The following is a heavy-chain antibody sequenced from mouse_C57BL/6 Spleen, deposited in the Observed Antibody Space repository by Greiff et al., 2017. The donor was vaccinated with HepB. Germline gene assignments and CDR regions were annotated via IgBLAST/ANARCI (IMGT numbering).Heavy chain of an antibody. CDR1: GYAFTNYL. Sequence: VQVVESGAELVRPGTSVKVSCKASGYAFTNYLIEWVKQRPGQGLEWIGVINPGSGGTNYNEKFKGKATLTADKSSSTAYMQLSSLTSEDSAVYFCARSEDYYGSSYGAMDYWGQGTSVTVSS. V-gene: IGHV1-54*01. D-gene: IGHD1-1*01. CDR2: INPGSGGT. J-gene: IGHJ4*01. CDR3: ARSEDYYGSSYGAMDY.